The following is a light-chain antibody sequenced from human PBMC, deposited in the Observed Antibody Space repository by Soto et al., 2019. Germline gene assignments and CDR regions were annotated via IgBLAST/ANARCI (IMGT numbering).Light chain of an antibody. CDR3: QEYSKWPLFT. CDR1: QSVGRN. CDR2: AAS. V-gene: IGKV3-15*01. J-gene: IGKJ3*01. Sequence: EIVVTQSPGILSVSPGDRATLSCRASQSVGRNLAWYQQKPGQAPTLLIYAASTRATGLPARFSGSGSGTDFTLTISSLQYDDFAVYYCQEYSKWPLFTFGPGTRVDIK.